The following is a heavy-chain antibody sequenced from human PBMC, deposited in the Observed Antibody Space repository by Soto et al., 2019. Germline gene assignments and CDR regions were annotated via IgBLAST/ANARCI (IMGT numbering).Heavy chain of an antibody. CDR1: GFTFSSYS. J-gene: IGHJ4*02. Sequence: EVQLVESGGGLVKPGGSLRLSCAASGFTFSSYSMNWVRQAPGKGLEWVSSISSSSSYIYYADSVKGRFTISRDNAKNSLYLQMNSLRAEDTAVYYCAREFGVRGVIITSAIDYWGQGTLVTVSS. CDR3: AREFGVRGVIITSAIDY. D-gene: IGHD3-10*01. V-gene: IGHV3-21*01. CDR2: ISSSSSYI.